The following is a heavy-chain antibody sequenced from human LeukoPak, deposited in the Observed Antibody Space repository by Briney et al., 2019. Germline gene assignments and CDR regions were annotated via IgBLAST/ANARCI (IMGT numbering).Heavy chain of an antibody. J-gene: IGHJ4*02. CDR2: INHSGST. D-gene: IGHD3-10*01. V-gene: IGHV4-34*01. CDR1: GGSFSGYY. CDR3: ARARFGGFDY. Sequence: NPSETLSLTCAVYGGSFSGYYWSWIRQPPGKGLEWIGEINHSGSTNYNPSLKSRVTISVDTSKNQFSLKLSSVTAADTAVYYCARARFGGFDYWGQGTLVTVSS.